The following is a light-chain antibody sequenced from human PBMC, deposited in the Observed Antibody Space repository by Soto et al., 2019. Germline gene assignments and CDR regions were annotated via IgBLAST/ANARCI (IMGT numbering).Light chain of an antibody. J-gene: IGLJ2*01. Sequence: LTQPHSVSESPGKTVSISCTRSSGSIGNNYVQWFQQRPGSAPITLIYKDDQRPSGVPDRFSGSIDDSSNSASLTISGLKTEDEAEYFCQSYYSNNVIFGGGTKVTVL. CDR3: QSYYSNNVI. CDR1: SGSIGNNY. CDR2: KDD. V-gene: IGLV6-57*04.